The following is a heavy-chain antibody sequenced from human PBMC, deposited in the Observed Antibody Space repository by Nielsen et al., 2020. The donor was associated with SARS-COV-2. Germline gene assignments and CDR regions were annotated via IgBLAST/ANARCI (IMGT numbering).Heavy chain of an antibody. CDR3: KHYYDMDV. CDR2: IRSKTNNYET. V-gene: IGHV3-73*01. J-gene: IGHJ6*02. CDR1: GFTFGDAI. Sequence: GGSLRLSCAASGFTFGDAIIHWVRQASGKGLEWVGRIRSKTNNYETSYAASVKGRFIISRDESKNMAYLQMNSLKTDGTAVYYCKHYYDMDVWGQGTTVTVSS.